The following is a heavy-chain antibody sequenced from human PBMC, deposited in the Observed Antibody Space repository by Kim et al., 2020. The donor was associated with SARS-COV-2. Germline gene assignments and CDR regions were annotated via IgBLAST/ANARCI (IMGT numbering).Heavy chain of an antibody. D-gene: IGHD3-10*01. Sequence: GGSLRLSCAASGFTFRSYGMHWVRQAPGKGLEWVAVISDDGSNKYYADSVKGRFTISGDNSKNTVYLQMNSLRAEDTAVYYCAKGYGSGIPSDYWGQGTLVTVSS. CDR2: ISDDGSNK. CDR3: AKGYGSGIPSDY. J-gene: IGHJ4*02. V-gene: IGHV3-30*18. CDR1: GFTFRSYG.